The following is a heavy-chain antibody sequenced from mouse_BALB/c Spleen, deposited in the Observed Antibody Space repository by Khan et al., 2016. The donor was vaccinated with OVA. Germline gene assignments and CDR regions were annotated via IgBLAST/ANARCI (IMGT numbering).Heavy chain of an antibody. CDR1: GYSFTSYL. D-gene: IGHD1-3*01. Sequence: VQLQQSGTVLARPGASVKMSCKASGYSFTSYLIHWVKQRPGQGLEWIGDIYPGNSDTNYSQKFKDKAKLTVGTSASTAYMELSSLTNEDSAVYYCTRGGYSSFAYWGQGTLVTVSA. J-gene: IGHJ3*01. CDR3: TRGGYSSFAY. CDR2: IYPGNSDT. V-gene: IGHV1-5*01.